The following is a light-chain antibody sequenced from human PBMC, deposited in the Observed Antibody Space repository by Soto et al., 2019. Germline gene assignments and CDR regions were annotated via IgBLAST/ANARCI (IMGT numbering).Light chain of an antibody. Sequence: EIVLTQSPGTLSLSPGERATLSCRASQSVSSSYLAWYQQKPGQAPRLLIYGASSRATGIPDRFSGSGSGTDFTLTISSLEPEDFAVYYCQQYVSSPRVTFGQGTKLEIK. CDR2: GAS. J-gene: IGKJ2*01. CDR3: QQYVSSPRVT. V-gene: IGKV3-20*01. CDR1: QSVSSSY.